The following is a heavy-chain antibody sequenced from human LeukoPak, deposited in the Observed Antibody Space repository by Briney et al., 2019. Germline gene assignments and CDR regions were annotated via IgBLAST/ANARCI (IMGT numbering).Heavy chain of an antibody. J-gene: IGHJ4*02. V-gene: IGHV4-59*01. CDR2: LFHTRGA. Sequence: SETLSLTCAVSGGSISGYYWSWSRQPPGRGVEWIANLFHTRGAWYKSSLKSRVTTSVDTSKNEFSLKLNSVTAADTAVYYCARGNNYGSFNDFWGQGTLVTVSS. CDR3: ARGNNYGSFNDF. D-gene: IGHD3-10*01. CDR1: GGSISGYY.